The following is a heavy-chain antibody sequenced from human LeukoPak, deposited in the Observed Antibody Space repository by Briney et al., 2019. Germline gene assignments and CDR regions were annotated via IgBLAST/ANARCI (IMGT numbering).Heavy chain of an antibody. J-gene: IGHJ6*02. D-gene: IGHD3-22*01. V-gene: IGHV1-2*02. CDR3: ARTYDSSGYYLGSWPMDV. Sequence: ASVKVSCKASGYTFTGYYMHWVRQAPGQGLEWMGWINPNSGGTNYAQKFQGRVTMTRDTSISTAYMELSRLRSDDTAVYYRARTYDSSGYYLGSWPMDVWGQGTTVTVSS. CDR1: GYTFTGYY. CDR2: INPNSGGT.